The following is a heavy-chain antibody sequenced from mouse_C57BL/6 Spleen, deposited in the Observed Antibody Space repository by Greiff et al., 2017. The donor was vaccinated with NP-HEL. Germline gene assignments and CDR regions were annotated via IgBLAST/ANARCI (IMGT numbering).Heavy chain of an antibody. CDR2: ISDGGSYT. CDR3: ARYGNYGWYFDV. J-gene: IGHJ1*03. V-gene: IGHV5-4*03. Sequence: EVKVVESGGGLVKPGGSLKLSCAASGFTFSSYAMSWVRQTPEKRLEWVATISDGGSYTYYPDNVKGRFTISRDNAKNNLYLQMSHLKSEDTAMYYCARYGNYGWYFDVWGTGTTVTVSS. CDR1: GFTFSSYA. D-gene: IGHD2-10*02.